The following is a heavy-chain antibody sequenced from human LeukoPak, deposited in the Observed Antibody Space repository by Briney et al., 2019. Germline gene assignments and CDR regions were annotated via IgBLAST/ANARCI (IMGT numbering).Heavy chain of an antibody. CDR1: GGSISGFY. D-gene: IGHD2-2*01. Sequence: PSETLSLTCTVSGGSISGFYWSWIRQPPGRGLEWIGYMYDSGSINYNPSLKSRVTISADTSNSQFSLRLSSVTAADTAVYYCARGHYQGFDYWGQGTLVTVSS. J-gene: IGHJ4*02. V-gene: IGHV4-59*01. CDR2: MYDSGSI. CDR3: ARGHYQGFDY.